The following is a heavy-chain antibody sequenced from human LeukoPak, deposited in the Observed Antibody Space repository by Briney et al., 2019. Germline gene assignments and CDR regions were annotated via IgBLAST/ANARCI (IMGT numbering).Heavy chain of an antibody. J-gene: IGHJ6*03. CDR1: GFTFSSYA. Sequence: PGRSLRLSCAASGFTFSSYAMSWVRQAPGKGLEWVSAISGSGGSTYYADSVKGRFTISRDNSKNTLYLQMNSLRAEDTAVYYCAKKDGRVGATRTGYYYMDVWGKGTTVTVSS. CDR2: ISGSGGST. V-gene: IGHV3-23*01. CDR3: AKKDGRVGATRTGYYYMDV. D-gene: IGHD1-26*01.